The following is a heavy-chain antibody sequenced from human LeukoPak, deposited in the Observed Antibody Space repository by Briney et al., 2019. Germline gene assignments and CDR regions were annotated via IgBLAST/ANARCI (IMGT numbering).Heavy chain of an antibody. V-gene: IGHV4-59*01. J-gene: IGHJ4*02. CDR3: ARRYSSRDGVDY. CDR1: GGSISSYY. CDR2: IYYSGST. D-gene: IGHD6-19*01. Sequence: SETLSLTCTVSGGSISSYYWSWIRQPPGKGLEWIGYIYYSGSTKYNPSLKSRVTISVDTSKNQISLKLSSVTAADTAVYYCARRYSSRDGVDYWGQGTLVTVSS.